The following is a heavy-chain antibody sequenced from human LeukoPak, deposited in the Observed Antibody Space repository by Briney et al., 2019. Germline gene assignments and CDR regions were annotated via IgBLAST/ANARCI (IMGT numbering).Heavy chain of an antibody. CDR2: IYYNGHT. CDR1: GGSISNGGYY. V-gene: IGHV4-31*03. Sequence: SQTLSLTCTVSGGSISNGGYYWSWIRQLPGKGLEWIGYIYYNGHTYYNPSLKSRVVISVDTSKNQFSLKLSSVTAADTAVYYCAGGHGRRYGDYARYFDLWGRGTLVTVSS. D-gene: IGHD4-17*01. J-gene: IGHJ2*01. CDR3: AGGHGRRYGDYARYFDL.